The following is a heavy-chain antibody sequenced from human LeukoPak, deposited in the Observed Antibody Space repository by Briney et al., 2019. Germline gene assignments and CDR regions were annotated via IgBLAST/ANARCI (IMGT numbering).Heavy chain of an antibody. CDR2: ISAISSSST. D-gene: IGHD6-19*01. Sequence: GGSLRLSCAASGFTFSSYSMNWVRQAPGKGLEWVSYISAISSSSTYYADSVKGRSTISRDNSMNTIYLQMNSLRVDDTAVYYCAKDFGSPGNGRGWDFSDYWGQGTLVTVSS. V-gene: IGHV3-48*01. CDR1: GFTFSSYS. CDR3: AKDFGSPGNGRGWDFSDY. J-gene: IGHJ4*02.